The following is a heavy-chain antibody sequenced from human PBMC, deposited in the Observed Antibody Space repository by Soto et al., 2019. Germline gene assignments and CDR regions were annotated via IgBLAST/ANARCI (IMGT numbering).Heavy chain of an antibody. CDR1: GLAFSNFA. V-gene: IGHV3-23*01. Sequence: GGSLRLSCAASGLAFSNFALTWVRQVPGKELEWVSTIGASSDYSYYAASVKGRFTISRDNSKNTLYLQMNSLRAEDTAVYYCAKRIYGYNYGGPFEYWGQGTQVTVSS. D-gene: IGHD5-12*01. CDR3: AKRIYGYNYGGPFEY. CDR2: IGASSDYS. J-gene: IGHJ4*02.